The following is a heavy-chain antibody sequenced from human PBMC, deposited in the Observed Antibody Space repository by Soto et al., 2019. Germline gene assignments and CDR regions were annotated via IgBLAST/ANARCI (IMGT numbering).Heavy chain of an antibody. CDR1: GFTFSGYD. Sequence: GESLKISCAASGFTFSGYDMHWVRQTTGKGLEWVSAIGAADDPYYLGSVKGRFTISRENAKNSLYLQMNSLRAEDTAVYYCARAYSGRLPRRADYYFAMDVWGQGTTVTVSS. D-gene: IGHD2-15*01. V-gene: IGHV3-13*05. J-gene: IGHJ6*02. CDR2: IGAADDP. CDR3: ARAYSGRLPRRADYYFAMDV.